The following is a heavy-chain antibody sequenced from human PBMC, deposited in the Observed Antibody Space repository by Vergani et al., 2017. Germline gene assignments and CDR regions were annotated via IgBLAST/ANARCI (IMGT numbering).Heavy chain of an antibody. CDR1: GYSFTNYW. J-gene: IGHJ4*02. V-gene: IGHV5-51*01. D-gene: IGHD3-22*01. CDR3: ARLYGRDSSGSKYFDY. CDR2: IHPADSDT. Sequence: EVQLVQSGAEVKKPGESLKISCQISGYSFTNYWIGWVRQMPGKVLEWMGIIHPADSDTRYSTSFQGQVTISVDKSISTAYLQRSSLRASDSAMYYCARLYGRDSSGSKYFDYWGQGTLVTVSS.